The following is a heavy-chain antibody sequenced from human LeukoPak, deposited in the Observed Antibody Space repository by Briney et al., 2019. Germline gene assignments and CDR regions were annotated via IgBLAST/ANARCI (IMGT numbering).Heavy chain of an antibody. J-gene: IGHJ4*02. CDR1: GGSTSGYY. V-gene: IGHV4-59*01. CDR3: ARGLGYSRIDY. Sequence: SETLSLTCSVSGGSTSGYYWSWIRQPPGKGLEWIGYVYYSGSTNYNPSLKSRVTISVDTSKNQLSLKVTSVTAADTAVYYCARGLGYSRIDYWGQGTLVTVSS. CDR2: VYYSGST. D-gene: IGHD4-11*01.